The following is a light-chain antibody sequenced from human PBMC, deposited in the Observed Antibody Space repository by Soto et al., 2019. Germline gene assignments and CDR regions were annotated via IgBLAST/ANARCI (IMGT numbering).Light chain of an antibody. CDR2: DVT. CDR1: SSDVGAYNY. Sequence: QSLLTQPASVSASPGQSITISCTGTSSDVGAYNYVSWYQQYPGKATKLMIYDVTSRPSGVSNRFSGSKSGNAAPLTISGLQAEDEADYYCCSYPSSSSLVFGTGTKVTVL. J-gene: IGLJ1*01. V-gene: IGLV2-14*03. CDR3: CSYPSSSSLV.